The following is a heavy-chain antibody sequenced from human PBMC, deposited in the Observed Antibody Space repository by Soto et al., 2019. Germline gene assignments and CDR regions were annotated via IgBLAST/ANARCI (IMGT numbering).Heavy chain of an antibody. Sequence: GGSLRLSCTASEFTFSRYWMSWVRQAPGKGLEWVASIKQDGSEEYYVDSVKGRFSISRDNAKNSLYLQMNSLRAEDTAVYYCARDGGNYFDYWGQGTLVTVSS. CDR2: IKQDGSEE. CDR3: ARDGGNYFDY. J-gene: IGHJ4*02. CDR1: EFTFSRYW. D-gene: IGHD3-16*01. V-gene: IGHV3-7*03.